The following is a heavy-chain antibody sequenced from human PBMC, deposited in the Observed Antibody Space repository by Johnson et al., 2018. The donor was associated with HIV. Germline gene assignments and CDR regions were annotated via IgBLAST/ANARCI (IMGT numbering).Heavy chain of an antibody. CDR3: AKDTAMLRSSAAFDI. V-gene: IGHV3-30*18. CDR2: ISYDGSSE. D-gene: IGHD5-18*01. CDR1: GFTVSSNY. Sequence: VQLVESGGGVVQPGRSLRLSCAASGFTVSSNYMSWVRQAPGKGLEWVVVISYDGSSEYYADSVKGRFAVSRDNSRNTLYLQMNSLSPDDTAVYYCAKDTAMLRSSAAFDIWGQGTMVTVSS. J-gene: IGHJ3*02.